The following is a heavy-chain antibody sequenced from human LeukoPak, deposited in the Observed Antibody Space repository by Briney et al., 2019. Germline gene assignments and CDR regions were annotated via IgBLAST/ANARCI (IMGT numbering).Heavy chain of an antibody. CDR2: ISAYNGNT. D-gene: IGHD1-7*01. Sequence: GASVKVSCKASGYTFTSYGISWVRQAPGQGLEWMGWISAYNGNTNYAQKLQGRVTMTTDTSTSTAYMELRSLRSDDTAVYYCARDISYPNWNYGDGAFDIWGQGTMVTVSS. CDR1: GYTFTSYG. J-gene: IGHJ3*02. V-gene: IGHV1-18*01. CDR3: ARDISYPNWNYGDGAFDI.